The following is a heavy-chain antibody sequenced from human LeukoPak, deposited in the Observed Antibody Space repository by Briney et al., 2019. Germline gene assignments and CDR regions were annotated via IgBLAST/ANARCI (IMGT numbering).Heavy chain of an antibody. D-gene: IGHD3-22*01. Sequence: SETLSLTCTVSGGSISSYYWSWIRQPPGKGLEWIGYIYYSGSTYYNPSLKSRVTISVDTSKNQFSLKLSSVTAADTAVYYCARSLSRYYDSSGYLYWGQGTLVTVSS. J-gene: IGHJ4*02. CDR3: ARSLSRYYDSSGYLY. CDR1: GGSISSYY. CDR2: IYYSGST. V-gene: IGHV4-59*12.